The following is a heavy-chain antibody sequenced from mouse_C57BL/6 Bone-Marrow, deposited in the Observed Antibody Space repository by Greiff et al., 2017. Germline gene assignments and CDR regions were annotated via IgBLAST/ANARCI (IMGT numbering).Heavy chain of an antibody. D-gene: IGHD2-1*01. CDR1: GYAFSSSW. V-gene: IGHV1-82*01. CDR2: IYPGDGDT. Sequence: VQLQQSGPELVKPGASVKISCKASGYAFSSSWMNWVKQRPGKGLEWIGRIYPGDGDTNYNGKFKGKATLTADKSSSTAYMQLSSLTSEDSAVYFCAREGNGPRYAMDYWGQGTSVTVSS. J-gene: IGHJ4*01. CDR3: AREGNGPRYAMDY.